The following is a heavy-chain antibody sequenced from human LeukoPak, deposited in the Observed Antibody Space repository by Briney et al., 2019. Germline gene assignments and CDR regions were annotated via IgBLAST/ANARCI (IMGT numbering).Heavy chain of an antibody. V-gene: IGHV1-8*01. CDR3: ARGLATNTWTIAMTGLDH. J-gene: IGHJ4*02. D-gene: IGHD3-9*01. CDR1: GYTFTSYD. Sequence: ASVKVSCKSSGYTFTSYDINWVRQATRQGLEWMGWMNPINGNTGYAQKFQGRVTMTRDTSISTAYMELSSLSSEDTAVYYCARGLATNTWTIAMTGLDHWGPGTLVTVSS. CDR2: MNPINGNT.